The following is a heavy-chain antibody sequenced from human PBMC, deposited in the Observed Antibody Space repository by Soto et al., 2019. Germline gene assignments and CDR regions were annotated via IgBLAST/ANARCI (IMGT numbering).Heavy chain of an antibody. Sequence: SETLSLTCTVSGGSVSSGSYYWSWIRQPPGKGLEWIGYIYYSGSTNYNPSLKSRVTISVDTSKNQFSLKLSSVTAADTAVYYCARSIFFTLTGEVHYYYYYYMDVWGKGTTVTVSS. CDR3: ARSIFFTLTGEVHYYYYYYMDV. CDR1: GGSVSSGSYY. D-gene: IGHD7-27*01. J-gene: IGHJ6*03. CDR2: IYYSGST. V-gene: IGHV4-61*01.